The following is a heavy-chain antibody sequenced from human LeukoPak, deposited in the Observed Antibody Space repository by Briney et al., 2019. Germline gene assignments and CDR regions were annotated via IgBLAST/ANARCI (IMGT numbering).Heavy chain of an antibody. Sequence: GASVKVSCKASGYKFSDYYIHWVRQAPGQGPDWMGCVNANNGDTNYAQKFLGRVSMTADTSTSTAYMELRSLTSDDTAVYYCARSGRGTYYYFDLWGLGTLVTVSS. J-gene: IGHJ4*02. V-gene: IGHV1-18*04. CDR2: VNANNGDT. D-gene: IGHD5-12*01. CDR1: GYKFSDYY. CDR3: ARSGRGTYYYFDL.